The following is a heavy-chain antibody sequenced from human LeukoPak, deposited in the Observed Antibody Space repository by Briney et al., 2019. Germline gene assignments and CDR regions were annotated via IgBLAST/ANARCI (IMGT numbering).Heavy chain of an antibody. CDR1: GYTFTSYA. CDR3: AREFKGYFDL. V-gene: IGHV1-18*01. J-gene: IGHJ2*01. Sequence: ASVKVSCKASGYTFTSYAFSWVRQAPGQGLEWMGWISAYNGNTNYAQKFQGRVTMTTDRSTSTAYMELRSLRSDDTAVYYCAREFKGYFDLWGRGTLVTVSS. CDR2: ISAYNGNT.